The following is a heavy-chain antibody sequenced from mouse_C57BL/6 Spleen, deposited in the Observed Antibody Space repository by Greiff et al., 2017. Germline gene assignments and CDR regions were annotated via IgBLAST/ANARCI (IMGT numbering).Heavy chain of an antibody. D-gene: IGHD1-1*01. CDR2: INPGSGGT. CDR3: AREGHYGSDY. V-gene: IGHV1-54*01. CDR1: GYAFTNYL. Sequence: QVQLQQSGAELVRPGTSVKVSCKASGYAFTNYLIEWVKQRPGQGLEWIGVINPGSGGTNYNEKFKGKATLTADKSSSTAYMQLSSLTSEDSAVYFCAREGHYGSDYWGQGTTLTVSS. J-gene: IGHJ2*01.